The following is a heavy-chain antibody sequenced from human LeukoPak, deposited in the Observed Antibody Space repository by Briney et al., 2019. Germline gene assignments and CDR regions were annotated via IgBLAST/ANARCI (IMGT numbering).Heavy chain of an antibody. D-gene: IGHD2-2*01. V-gene: IGHV3-21*01. CDR3: ARRYCSSTTCDTFDI. CDR2: ISTSSTYM. CDR1: GFTFSSYT. J-gene: IGHJ3*02. Sequence: GGSLRLSCAASGFTFSSYTMTWVRQAPGEGLEWVSAISTSSTYMYYSDSVKGRFTISRDNAKNSLYLQMNSLRADDTAVYYCARRYCSSTTCDTFDIWGQGTMVTVSS.